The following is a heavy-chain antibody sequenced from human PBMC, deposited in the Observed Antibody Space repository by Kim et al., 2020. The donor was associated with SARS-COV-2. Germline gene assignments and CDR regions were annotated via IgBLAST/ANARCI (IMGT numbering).Heavy chain of an antibody. CDR2: IKSKTDGGTA. CDR1: GIPFNNAW. J-gene: IGHJ4*02. D-gene: IGHD2-2*01. CDR3: TTVSMR. V-gene: IGHV3-15*01. Sequence: GGSLRLSCVVSGIPFNNAWMNWVRQAPGKGPEWIGRIKSKTDGGTADYAAPVTGRFTISRDDSKNTLYLLMNSLKTEDSAVYYCTTVSMRWGQGTLVTVSS.